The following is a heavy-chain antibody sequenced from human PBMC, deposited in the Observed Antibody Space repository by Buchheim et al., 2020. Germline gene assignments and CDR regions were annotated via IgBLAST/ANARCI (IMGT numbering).Heavy chain of an antibody. Sequence: QVQLVQSGSELKKPGASVKVSCKASGYTFTSYAMNWVRQAPGQGLEWMGWINTNTGNPTYAQGFIGRFVFSLDTSVSTAYLQISSLKAEDTAVYYCARAPSYYDFWSGLMPPDYYYYMDVWGKGTT. V-gene: IGHV7-4-1*02. CDR1: GYTFTSYA. J-gene: IGHJ6*03. CDR2: INTNTGNP. CDR3: ARAPSYYDFWSGLMPPDYYYYMDV. D-gene: IGHD3-3*01.